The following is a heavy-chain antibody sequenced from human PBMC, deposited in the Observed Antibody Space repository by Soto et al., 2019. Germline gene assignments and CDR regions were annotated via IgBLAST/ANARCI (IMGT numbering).Heavy chain of an antibody. CDR2: INPGDSDP. Sequence: GESLRISCRGSEYSFTSYWIDWVRQMPGKGLGWMGIINPGDSDPRYSPSFQGQVTISADKSISTAYLQWSSLKASDTAMYYCARVQLWSNTFDYWGQGTLVTVSS. CDR3: ARVQLWSNTFDY. V-gene: IGHV5-51*01. J-gene: IGHJ4*02. D-gene: IGHD5-18*01. CDR1: EYSFTSYW.